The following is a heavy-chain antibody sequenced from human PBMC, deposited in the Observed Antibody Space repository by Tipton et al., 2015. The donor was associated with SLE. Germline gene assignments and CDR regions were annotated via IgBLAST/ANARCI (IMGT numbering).Heavy chain of an antibody. D-gene: IGHD3-3*01. CDR3: ARGLAGGYYDFWIGYYRGGDVDR. CDR1: GGSVYSATHY. Sequence: TLSLTCTVSGGSVYSATHYWTWIRQHPGKGLEWIGYIDYSGSTNYNPSLKSRVTISVDTSKNQFSLELNSVTAADTAMYYCARGLAGGYYDFWIGYYRGGDVDRWGQGTLVTLSS. CDR2: IDYSGST. J-gene: IGHJ5*02. V-gene: IGHV4-31*03.